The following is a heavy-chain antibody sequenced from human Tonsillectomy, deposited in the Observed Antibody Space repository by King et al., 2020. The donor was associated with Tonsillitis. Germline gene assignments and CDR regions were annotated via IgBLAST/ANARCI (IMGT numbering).Heavy chain of an antibody. CDR1: GYTFTSYG. V-gene: IGHV1-18*01. CDR3: TGDTAGPQFSSGWVNFDS. J-gene: IGHJ4*02. D-gene: IGHD6-19*01. CDR2: ISSYNGDT. Sequence: VQLVESGAEVKRPGASVKVSCTASGYTFTSYGITWVRQAPGQGLEWMGWISSYNGDTRYAESLQGRVTMTTDTSTKTVFMEMTGLKSDDTAVYYCTGDTAGPQFSSGWVNFDSWGQGTLVTVSS.